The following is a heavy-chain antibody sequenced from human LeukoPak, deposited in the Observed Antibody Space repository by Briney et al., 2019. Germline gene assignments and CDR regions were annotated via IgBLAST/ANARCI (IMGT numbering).Heavy chain of an antibody. V-gene: IGHV4-39*07. CDR3: ARDVSGSGSYYKN. J-gene: IGHJ4*02. CDR2: IYHSGST. D-gene: IGHD3-10*01. Sequence: PSETLSLTCTVSGGSISSSSYYWGWVRQPPGKGLEWIGSIYHSGSTYYNPSLKSRVTISVDTSKNQFSLKLSSVTAADTAVYYCARDVSGSGSYYKNWGQGTLVTVSS. CDR1: GGSISSSSYY.